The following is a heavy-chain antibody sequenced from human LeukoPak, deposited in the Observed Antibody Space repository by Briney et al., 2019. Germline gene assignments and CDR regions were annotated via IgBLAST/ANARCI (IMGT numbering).Heavy chain of an antibody. CDR1: GFTFSTYA. D-gene: IGHD6-6*01. J-gene: IGHJ6*03. CDR3: ARDWGVSARPGYMDV. CDR2: ISYDGRNK. Sequence: SGGSLRLSCAASGFTFSTYAMHWVRQAPGKGLEWVTVISYDGRNKYYTDSVQGRFAIARDNSKNSLSLQMNSLRPEDTAVYYCARDWGVSARPGYMDVWGKGTTVTVSS. V-gene: IGHV3-30*09.